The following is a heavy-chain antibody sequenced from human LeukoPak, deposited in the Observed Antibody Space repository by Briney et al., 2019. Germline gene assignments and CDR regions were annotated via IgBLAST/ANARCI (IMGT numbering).Heavy chain of an antibody. D-gene: IGHD6-19*01. Sequence: PGGSLRRSCAASGFTFSSYGMHWVRQAPGKGLEWVAVIWYDGSNKYYADSVKGRFTISRDNSKNTLYLQMNSLRAEDTAVYYCAKDGVAVAPGWYFDLWGRGTLVTVSS. CDR1: GFTFSSYG. CDR2: IWYDGSNK. J-gene: IGHJ2*01. V-gene: IGHV3-33*06. CDR3: AKDGVAVAPGWYFDL.